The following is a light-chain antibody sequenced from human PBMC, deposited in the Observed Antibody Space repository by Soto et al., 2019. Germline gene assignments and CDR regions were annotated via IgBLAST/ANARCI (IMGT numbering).Light chain of an antibody. Sequence: AIQMTQSPSSLSASVGDRITIACRASQDIESDLSWYQQRPGKAPKLLIYAASNVHSGVPPRFSGSRSGTEFTLTISNLQPEDFASYYCLQDHDDSWTFGQGTKVEIK. CDR3: LQDHDDSWT. V-gene: IGKV1-6*01. CDR2: AAS. CDR1: QDIESD. J-gene: IGKJ1*01.